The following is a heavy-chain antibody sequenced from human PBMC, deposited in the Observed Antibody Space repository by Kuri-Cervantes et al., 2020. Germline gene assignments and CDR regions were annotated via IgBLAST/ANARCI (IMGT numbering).Heavy chain of an antibody. Sequence: SVKVSCKASGGTFSSYAISWVRQAPGQGLEWMGGIIPIFGTANYAQKFQGRVTITADESTSTAYMELNSLKTEDTAVYYCTRGNGVIDYWGQGTLVTVPQ. CDR3: TRGNGVIDY. CDR2: IIPIFGTA. V-gene: IGHV1-69*13. J-gene: IGHJ4*02. CDR1: GGTFSSYA. D-gene: IGHD3-10*01.